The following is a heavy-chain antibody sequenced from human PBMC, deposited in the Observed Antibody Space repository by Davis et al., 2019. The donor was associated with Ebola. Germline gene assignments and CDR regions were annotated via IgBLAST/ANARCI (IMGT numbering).Heavy chain of an antibody. CDR2: IYYSGST. V-gene: IGHV4-59*01. CDR3: ARTLPADGMDV. CDR1: GGSISSYY. J-gene: IGHJ6*04. Sequence: SETLSLTCTVSGGSISSYYWSWIRQPPGKGLEWTGYIYYSGSTNYNPSLKSRVTISVDTSKNQFSLKLSSVTAADTAVYYCARTLPADGMDVWGKGTTVTVSS.